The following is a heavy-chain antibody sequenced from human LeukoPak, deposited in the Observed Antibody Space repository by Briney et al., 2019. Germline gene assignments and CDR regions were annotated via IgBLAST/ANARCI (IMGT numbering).Heavy chain of an antibody. Sequence: GGSLRLSCAASGFTFSSHWMNWARQAPGKGLEWVASINHNGNVNYYVDSVKGRFTISRDNAENSLYLQMSNLRAEDTAVYFCARGGGLDVWGQGATVTVSS. V-gene: IGHV3-7*03. CDR2: INHNGNVN. J-gene: IGHJ6*02. D-gene: IGHD3-16*01. CDR1: GFTFSSHW. CDR3: ARGGGLDV.